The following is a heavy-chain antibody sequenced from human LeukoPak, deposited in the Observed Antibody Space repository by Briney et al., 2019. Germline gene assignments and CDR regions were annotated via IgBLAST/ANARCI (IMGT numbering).Heavy chain of an antibody. D-gene: IGHD7-27*01. V-gene: IGHV4-61*02. CDR2: IYTSGST. CDR1: GGSISSGSYY. J-gene: IGHJ4*02. Sequence: SQTLSLTCTVSGGSISSGSYYWSWIRQPAGKRLEWIGRIYTSGSTNYNPSLKSRVTISVDTSKNQFSLKLSSVTAADTAVYYCARGSTGAWDCWGQGTLVTVSS. CDR3: ARGSTGAWDC.